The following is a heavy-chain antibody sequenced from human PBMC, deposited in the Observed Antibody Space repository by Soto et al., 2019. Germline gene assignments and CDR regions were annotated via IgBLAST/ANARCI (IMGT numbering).Heavy chain of an antibody. CDR2: IIPIFGTA. V-gene: IGHV1-69*06. CDR3: ARDNGLGTGYYYYYYGMDV. D-gene: IGHD3-9*01. J-gene: IGHJ6*02. CDR1: GGTFSSYA. Sequence: SVKVSCKASGGTFSSYAISWVRQAPGQGLEWMGGIIPIFGTANYAQKFQGRVTITADKSTSTAYMELSSLRSEDTAVYYCARDNGLGTGYYYYYYGMDVWGQGTTVTVSS.